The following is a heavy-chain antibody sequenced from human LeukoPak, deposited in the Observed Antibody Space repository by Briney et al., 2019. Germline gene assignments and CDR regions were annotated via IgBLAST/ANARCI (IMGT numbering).Heavy chain of an antibody. V-gene: IGHV3-30*02. D-gene: IGHD2-21*01. J-gene: IGHJ4*02. Sequence: GGSLRLSCAASGFTFSSYWMSWVRQAPGKGLEWVAFIRYDGSNKYYADSVKGRFTISRDNSKNTLYLQMNSLRAEDTAVYYCAKSPRSYCGGDCYSGAHLDYWGQGTLVTVSS. CDR1: GFTFSSYW. CDR3: AKSPRSYCGGDCYSGAHLDY. CDR2: IRYDGSNK.